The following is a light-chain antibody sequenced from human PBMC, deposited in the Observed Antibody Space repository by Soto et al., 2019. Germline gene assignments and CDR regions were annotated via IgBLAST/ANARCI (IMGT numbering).Light chain of an antibody. V-gene: IGKV3-20*01. CDR1: QSVTSDY. Sequence: IVLTQSPGTLSLSPGERATLSCRASQSVTSDYLAWYQQKPGQPARLLIYGASNRATAIADRFSGSGSATDFTLTISRVDPEDLAVYYCQQYGSSPYTCGQGTRLDI. CDR2: GAS. J-gene: IGKJ2*01. CDR3: QQYGSSPYT.